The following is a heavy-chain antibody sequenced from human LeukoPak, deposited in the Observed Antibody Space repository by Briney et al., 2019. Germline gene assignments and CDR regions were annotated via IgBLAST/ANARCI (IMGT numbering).Heavy chain of an antibody. CDR3: ARGYGSSPYFGY. CDR2: INPSGGRT. D-gene: IGHD6-6*01. J-gene: IGHJ4*02. V-gene: IGHV1-46*01. CDR1: GYTFTNYY. Sequence: ASLKVSCEASGYTFTNYYVSWVRQAPGQGLEWMGLINPSGGRTNYAQAFQDRVTMTRDVSTTTVYMELSSLTFEDTAVYYCARGYGSSPYFGYWGQGTLVTVSS.